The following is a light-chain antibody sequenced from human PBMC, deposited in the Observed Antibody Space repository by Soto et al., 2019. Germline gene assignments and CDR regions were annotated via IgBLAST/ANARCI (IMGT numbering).Light chain of an antibody. CDR3: CSFERSITLV. J-gene: IGLJ7*01. V-gene: IGLV2-23*01. CDR2: EGS. CDR1: SSDVGSYNL. Sequence: QSALTQPASVSGSPGQSITISCTGSSSDVGSYNLVSWYQQLPGEAPKLMIYEGSKRPSGVSNRVSGSKSGNTASLTISGLQAEDEADYYCCSFERSITLVFGGGTQLTVL.